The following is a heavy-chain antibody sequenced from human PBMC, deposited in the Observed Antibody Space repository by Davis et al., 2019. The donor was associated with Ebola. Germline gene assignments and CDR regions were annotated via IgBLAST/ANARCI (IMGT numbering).Heavy chain of an antibody. CDR3: SRGGYYDILTGYSDTFDI. Sequence: MPSETLSLTCAVYVGSFSGYYWSWIRQSPGKGLEWIGEINHSGSTNYNPSLKSRVTISVDTSKNQFSLRLSSVTAADTAVYYCSRGGYYDILTGYSDTFDIWGRGTMVIVSS. CDR2: INHSGST. D-gene: IGHD3-9*01. J-gene: IGHJ3*02. CDR1: VGSFSGYY. V-gene: IGHV4-34*01.